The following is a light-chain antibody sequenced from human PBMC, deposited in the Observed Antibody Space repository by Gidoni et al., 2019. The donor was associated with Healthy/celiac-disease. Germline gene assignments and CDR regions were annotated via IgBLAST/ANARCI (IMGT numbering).Light chain of an antibody. Sequence: EIVLTHSPGPLSLSPGERATLSCRASQSVSSSYLAWYQQKPGQAPRLLIYGASSRATGIPGRFSGSGSGTDFTLTISRLEPEDFAVYYCQQYGSSSWTFXHXTKVEIK. CDR1: QSVSSSY. V-gene: IGKV3-20*01. CDR2: GAS. CDR3: QQYGSSSWT. J-gene: IGKJ1*01.